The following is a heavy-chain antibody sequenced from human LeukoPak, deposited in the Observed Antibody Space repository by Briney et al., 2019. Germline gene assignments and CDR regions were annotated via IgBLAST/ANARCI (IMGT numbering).Heavy chain of an antibody. V-gene: IGHV3-53*01. CDR1: ERMVRNSY. CDR3: VRDLRDRRGYSNYYMDV. J-gene: IGHJ6*03. D-gene: IGHD3-10*01. CDR2: IYSGGST. Sequence: GGSLRLSCEGPERMVRNSYMSWVRQSPGRGLEWVSVIYSGGSTEYADSVKGRFTTSRDTSKNTVYLQMNKLRAEDTGVYYCVRDLRDRRGYSNYYMDVWGKGTTVIVSS.